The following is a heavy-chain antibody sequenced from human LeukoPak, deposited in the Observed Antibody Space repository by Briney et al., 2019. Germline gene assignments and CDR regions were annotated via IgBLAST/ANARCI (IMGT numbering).Heavy chain of an antibody. CDR1: GFTFRTYA. Sequence: GGSLRLSCGASGFTFRTYAMSWVRQAPGKGLEWVSGISDGGIRTFYAESVKGRFTVSSDNSKNTLYLRMNSLRAEDTAIYYCTRNQILDDTGSWYAYWGQGTLVTVSS. CDR2: ISDGGIRT. J-gene: IGHJ4*02. V-gene: IGHV3-23*01. CDR3: TRNQILDDTGSWYAY. D-gene: IGHD6-13*01.